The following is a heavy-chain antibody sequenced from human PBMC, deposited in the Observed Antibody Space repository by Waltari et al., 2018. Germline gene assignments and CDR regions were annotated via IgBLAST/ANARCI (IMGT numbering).Heavy chain of an antibody. CDR1: GFILGHYP. D-gene: IGHD1-1*01. CDR2: INSGGDST. CDR3: ARGINESFEP. J-gene: IGHJ5*02. Sequence: EVQVLESGGGLAKPGGSLSLPGGACGFILGHYPMGWVRQAPGKGLECVSGINSGGDSTAYVDSVKGRFTISRDNSKNTLYLQMNSLRVEDTALYYCARGINESFEPWGQGTLVTVSS. V-gene: IGHV3-23*01.